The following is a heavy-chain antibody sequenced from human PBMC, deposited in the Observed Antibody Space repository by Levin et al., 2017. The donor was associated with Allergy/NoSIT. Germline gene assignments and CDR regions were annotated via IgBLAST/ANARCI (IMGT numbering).Heavy chain of an antibody. CDR2: IGTAGDT. CDR3: AREARYSYGPRGAFDI. D-gene: IGHD5-18*01. J-gene: IGHJ3*02. Sequence: SGGSLRLSCAASGFTFSSYDMHWVRQATGKGLEWVSAIGTAGDTYYPGSVKGRFTISRENAKNSLYLQMNSLRAGDTAVYYCAREARYSYGPRGAFDIWGQGTMVTVSS. CDR1: GFTFSSYD. V-gene: IGHV3-13*01.